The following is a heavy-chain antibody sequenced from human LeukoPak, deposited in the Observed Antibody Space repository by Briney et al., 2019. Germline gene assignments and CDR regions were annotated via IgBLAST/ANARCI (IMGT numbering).Heavy chain of an antibody. CDR2: INHSGST. D-gene: IGHD3-22*01. J-gene: IGHJ3*02. CDR1: GGSFSGYY. Sequence: SETLSLTCAVYGGSFSGYYWSWIRQPPGKGLEWIGEINHSGSTNYNPSLKSRVTISVDTSRNQFSLKLSSVTAADTAVYYCAVSMLVEDPTNFDIWGQGTMVTVSS. CDR3: AVSMLVEDPTNFDI. V-gene: IGHV4-34*01.